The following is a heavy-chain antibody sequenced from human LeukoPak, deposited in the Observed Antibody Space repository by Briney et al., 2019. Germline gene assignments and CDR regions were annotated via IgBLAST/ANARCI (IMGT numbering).Heavy chain of an antibody. Sequence: ASVNVSCKASGYTFTSYDINWVRQATGQGLEWMGWMNPNSGNTGCAQKFQGRVTMTRNTSISTAYMELSSLRSEDTAVYYCARERRGFRFDPWGQGTLVTVSS. D-gene: IGHD3-10*01. CDR3: ARERRGFRFDP. CDR1: GYTFTSYD. J-gene: IGHJ5*02. V-gene: IGHV1-8*01. CDR2: MNPNSGNT.